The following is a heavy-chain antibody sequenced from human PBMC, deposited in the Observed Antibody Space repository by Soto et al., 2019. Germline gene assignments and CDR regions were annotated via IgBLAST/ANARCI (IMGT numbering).Heavy chain of an antibody. Sequence: GGSLRLSCAASGFTFSSYSMNWVRQAPGKGLEWVLYISSRNTSIFYADSVKGRFTISRDNAKDSLYLQMNSLRAEDTAVYYCVRDLNNDYVGWFDPWGQGTLVTVSS. V-gene: IGHV3-48*01. CDR3: VRDLNNDYVGWFDP. CDR2: ISSRNTSI. J-gene: IGHJ5*02. D-gene: IGHD4-17*01. CDR1: GFTFSSYS.